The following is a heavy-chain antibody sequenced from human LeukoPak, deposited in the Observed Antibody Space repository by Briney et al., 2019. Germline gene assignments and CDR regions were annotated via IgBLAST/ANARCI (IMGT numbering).Heavy chain of an antibody. Sequence: PSETLSLTCTVSGGSISSSSYYWGWIRQPPGKGLEWIGSIYYSGSTYYNPSLKSRVTISVDTSKNQFSLKLSSVTAADTAVYYCARGRGSDNSSGRPDLGFWGQGTLVTVSS. CDR3: ARGRGSDNSSGRPDLGF. J-gene: IGHJ4*02. CDR2: IYYSGST. D-gene: IGHD6-19*01. CDR1: GGSISSSSYY. V-gene: IGHV4-39*01.